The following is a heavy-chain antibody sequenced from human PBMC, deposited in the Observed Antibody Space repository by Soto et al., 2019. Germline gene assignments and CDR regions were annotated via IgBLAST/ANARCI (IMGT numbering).Heavy chain of an antibody. J-gene: IGHJ4*02. CDR2: ISYDGSNK. CDR3: AQDGMATRSNEFDY. Sequence: QVQLVESGGGVVQPGRSLRLSCAASGFTFSSYGMHWVRQAPGKGLEWVAVISYDGSNKYYADSVKGRFTISRDNSKNTLYLQMNSLRAEDTAVYYCAQDGMATRSNEFDYWGQGTLVTVSS. V-gene: IGHV3-30*18. D-gene: IGHD1-26*01. CDR1: GFTFSSYG.